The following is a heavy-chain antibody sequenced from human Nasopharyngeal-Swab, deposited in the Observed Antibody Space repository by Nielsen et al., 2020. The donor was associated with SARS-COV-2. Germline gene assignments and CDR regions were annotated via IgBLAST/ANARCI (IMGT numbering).Heavy chain of an antibody. D-gene: IGHD6-13*01. CDR2: IYYSGST. CDR3: VGSSWYGDYYYYYGKDV. Sequence: SETLSLTCTVSGGSISSSSYYWGWIRQPPGKGLEWIGSIYYSGSTYYNPPLKSRVTISVDTSKNQFSLKLSSVTAADTAVYYCVGSSWYGDYYYYYGKDVWGQGTTVTVSS. CDR1: GGSISSSSYY. J-gene: IGHJ6*02. V-gene: IGHV4-39*07.